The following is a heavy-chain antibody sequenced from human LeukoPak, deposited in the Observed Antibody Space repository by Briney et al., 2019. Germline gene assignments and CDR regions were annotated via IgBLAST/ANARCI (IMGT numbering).Heavy chain of an antibody. CDR2: IYTSGST. CDR1: GGSISSGNYY. J-gene: IGHJ3*02. Sequence: SETLSLTCSVSGGSISSGNYYWSWIRQPAGKGLEWIGRIYTSGSTNYNPSLERRLTISVDTSKNQFSLKLSSVSAADTAVYYCAMSIVMDADDAFDIWGQGTLVTVSS. V-gene: IGHV4-61*02. CDR3: AMSIVMDADDAFDI. D-gene: IGHD6-6*01.